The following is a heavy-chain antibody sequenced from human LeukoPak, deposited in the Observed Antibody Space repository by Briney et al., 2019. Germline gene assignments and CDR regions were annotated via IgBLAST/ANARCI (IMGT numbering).Heavy chain of an antibody. V-gene: IGHV4-59*01. Sequence: SETLSLTCTVSGGSISSYYWSWIRQPPGKGLEWIGYIYYSGSTNYNPSLKSRVTIPVDTSKNQFSLKLSSVTAADTAVYYCARETRRDAEIDYWGQGTLVTVSS. CDR2: IYYSGST. CDR1: GGSISSYY. CDR3: ARETRRDAEIDY. J-gene: IGHJ4*02. D-gene: IGHD5-24*01.